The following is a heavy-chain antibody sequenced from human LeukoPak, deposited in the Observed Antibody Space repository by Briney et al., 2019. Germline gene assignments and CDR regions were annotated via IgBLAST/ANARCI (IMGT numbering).Heavy chain of an antibody. J-gene: IGHJ4*02. CDR3: ARDLGLDTTMIFFDY. CDR2: INPDSGGT. D-gene: IGHD5-18*01. CDR1: GYTFTGYY. V-gene: IGHV1-2*02. Sequence: ASVKVSCKASGYTFTGYYMHWVRQAPGQGLEWMGWINPDSGGTNYGKNFQGRVTMTRDTSISIVYMEMNRLRSDDTAVYYCARDLGLDTTMIFFDYWGQGTLVTVSS.